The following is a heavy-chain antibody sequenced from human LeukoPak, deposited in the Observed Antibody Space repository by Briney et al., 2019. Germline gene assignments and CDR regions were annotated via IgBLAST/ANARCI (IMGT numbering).Heavy chain of an antibody. Sequence: GGSLRLSCAASGFTVSSSYMTWVRQAPGKGLEWVSVIRSGGSTVYADSVKGRFTISRDKAKNSVYLQMNSLRVDDTAVYYCARDPTPTQLWFRGTFDFWGQGALVTVFS. J-gene: IGHJ4*02. CDR2: IRSGGST. CDR3: ARDPTPTQLWFRGTFDF. CDR1: GFTVSSSY. D-gene: IGHD5-18*01. V-gene: IGHV3-53*01.